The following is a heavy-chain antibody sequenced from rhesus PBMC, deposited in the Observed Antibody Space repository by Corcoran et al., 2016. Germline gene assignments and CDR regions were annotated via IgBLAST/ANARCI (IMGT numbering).Heavy chain of an antibody. CDR2: ISGSGGSN. J-gene: IGHJ4*01. Sequence: QLQLQESGPGLVKPSATLSLTCAVSGGSISSNYWSWIRQPPGQGLEWIGRISGSGGSNDHNPTLKVRGTTATDTAKNQFSLKLSAGTAADTAVYDCARDSGSWNIYLDYWGQGVLGTVAS. V-gene: IGHV4-173*01. D-gene: IGHD6-25*01. CDR1: GGSISSNY. CDR3: ARDSGSWNIYLDY.